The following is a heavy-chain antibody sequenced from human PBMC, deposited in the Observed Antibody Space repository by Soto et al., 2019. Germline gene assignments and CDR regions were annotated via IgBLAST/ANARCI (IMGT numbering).Heavy chain of an antibody. D-gene: IGHD2-2*01. CDR1: GFTFSNAW. Sequence: EVQLVESGGGLVKPGGSLRLSCAASGFTFSNAWMNWVRQAPGKGLEWVGRIKSKTDGGTTDYAAPVKGRFTISRDDSKNTLYLQMNRLKIEDTAVYYCTTEVDIVVVPSAAWFGPWGQGTLVTASS. V-gene: IGHV3-15*07. CDR3: TTEVDIVVVPSAAWFGP. CDR2: IKSKTDGGTT. J-gene: IGHJ5*02.